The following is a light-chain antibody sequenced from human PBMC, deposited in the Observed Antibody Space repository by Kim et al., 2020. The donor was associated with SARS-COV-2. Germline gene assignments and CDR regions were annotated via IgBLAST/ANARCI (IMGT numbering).Light chain of an antibody. CDR1: QSLLDSHGYNY. V-gene: IGKV2-28*01. CDR3: MQALQTPLT. Sequence: DIVMTQSPLSLPVTPGEPASISCRSSQSLLDSHGYNYLDWYLQKPGQSPQLLIHLGSNRASGVPDRFSGSGSGTDFTLKISRVEAEDVGVYYCMQALQTPLTFGGGTKVDIK. CDR2: LGS. J-gene: IGKJ4*01.